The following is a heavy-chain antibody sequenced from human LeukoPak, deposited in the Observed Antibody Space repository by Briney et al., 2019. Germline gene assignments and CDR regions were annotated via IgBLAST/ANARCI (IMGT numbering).Heavy chain of an antibody. CDR3: TYSGYDYQELFDY. CDR2: IRSKAYGGTT. CDR1: GFTFSNAW. V-gene: IGHV3-49*04. J-gene: IGHJ4*02. D-gene: IGHD5-12*01. Sequence: PGGSLRLSCAASGFTFSNAWMSWVRQAPGKGLEWVGFIRSKAYGGTTEYAASVKGRFTISRDDSKSIAYLQMNSLKTEDTAVYYCTYSGYDYQELFDYWGQGTLVTVSS.